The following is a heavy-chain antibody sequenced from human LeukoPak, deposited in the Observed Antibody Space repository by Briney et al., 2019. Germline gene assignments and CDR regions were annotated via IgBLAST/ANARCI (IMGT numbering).Heavy chain of an antibody. Sequence: GGSLRLSCAASGFTFSNYGMHWVRQAPGKGLEWVAVMSFDGSNKYYADSVKGRFTISRDNSRNTLYLQMNSLRVEDTAVYYCTSICSSSSCYLDYWGQGTLVTVSS. CDR3: TSICSSSSCYLDY. V-gene: IGHV3-30*03. CDR2: MSFDGSNK. D-gene: IGHD2-2*01. J-gene: IGHJ4*02. CDR1: GFTFSNYG.